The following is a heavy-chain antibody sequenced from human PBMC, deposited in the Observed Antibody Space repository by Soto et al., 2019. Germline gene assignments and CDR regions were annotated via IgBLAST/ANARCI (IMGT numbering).Heavy chain of an antibody. J-gene: IGHJ4*02. V-gene: IGHV4-30-4*01. CDR1: GGSISSGDYY. D-gene: IGHD3-16*01. CDR3: ARERYYDYVWGSYRPYYFDY. Sequence: SETLSLTCTVSGGSISSGDYYWSWIRQPPGKGMEWIGYIYYSGSTYYNLSLKSRVTISVDTSKNQFSLKLSSVTAADTAVYYCARERYYDYVWGSYRPYYFDYWGQGTLVTAPQ. CDR2: IYYSGST.